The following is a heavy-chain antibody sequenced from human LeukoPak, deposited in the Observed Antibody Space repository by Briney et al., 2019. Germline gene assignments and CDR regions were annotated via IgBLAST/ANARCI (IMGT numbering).Heavy chain of an antibody. CDR1: GGSIDSTNW. D-gene: IGHD2-15*01. J-gene: IGHJ2*01. V-gene: IGHV4/OR15-8*01. Sequence: SETLSLTCDVSGGSIDSTNWWNWVRQPPGKGLEWIGEIHHDGRINYNPSLKSRVTLSVDKSKNQFSLRLNSVTAADTAMFYCARGGLVVVAAYAGYFDLWGRGTLVTVSS. CDR2: IHHDGRI. CDR3: ARGGLVVVAAYAGYFDL.